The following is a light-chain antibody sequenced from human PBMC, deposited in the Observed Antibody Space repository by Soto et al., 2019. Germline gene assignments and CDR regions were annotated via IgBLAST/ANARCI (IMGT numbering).Light chain of an antibody. V-gene: IGKV3-20*01. J-gene: IGKJ1*01. CDR1: QSVSNSY. CDR2: GAS. Sequence: EIVLTQSPGTLSLSPGERATLSCRASQSVSNSYLAWYQKKPGRAPRLLIYGASSTATDLPGMFSSRGCGTDSILIISRLEPVDAAVYYCQQYSSPPTTFGQGTKVEIK. CDR3: QQYSSPPTT.